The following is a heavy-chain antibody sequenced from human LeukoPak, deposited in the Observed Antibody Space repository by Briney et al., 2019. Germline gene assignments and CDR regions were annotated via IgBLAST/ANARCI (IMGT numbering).Heavy chain of an antibody. J-gene: IGHJ4*02. CDR1: EYSFSSYW. Sequence: PGESLKISCKGSEYSFSSYWIGWVRQMPGKGLEWMGIIYPRDSDTRYSPSFQGQVTISADKSISTAYLQWSSLKASDTAMYYCARRSSIAAHLFDCWGQGTLVTVSS. D-gene: IGHD6-6*01. CDR3: ARRSSIAAHLFDC. V-gene: IGHV5-51*01. CDR2: IYPRDSDT.